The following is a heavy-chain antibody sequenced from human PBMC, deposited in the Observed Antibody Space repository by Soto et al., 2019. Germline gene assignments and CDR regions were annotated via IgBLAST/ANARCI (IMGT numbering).Heavy chain of an antibody. CDR3: ARVQLTVVRGVIGHYYYGMDV. Sequence: QVQLVQSGAEVKKPGSSVKVSCKASGGTFSSYAISWVRQAPGQGLEWMGGIIPIFGTANYAQKFQGRVTITANKSTSTAYMELSSLRSEDTAVYYCARVQLTVVRGVIGHYYYGMDVWGQGTTVTVSS. CDR1: GGTFSSYA. CDR2: IIPIFGTA. D-gene: IGHD3-10*01. V-gene: IGHV1-69*06. J-gene: IGHJ6*02.